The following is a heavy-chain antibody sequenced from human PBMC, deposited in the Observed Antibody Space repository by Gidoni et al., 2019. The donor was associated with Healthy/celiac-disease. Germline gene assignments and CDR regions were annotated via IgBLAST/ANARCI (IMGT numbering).Heavy chain of an antibody. Sequence: QVQLVQSGAEVKKPGASVKVSCKASGYTFTRYGISWVRQAPGQGLEWMGWISAYNGNTNYAQKLQGRVTMTTDTSTSTAYMELRSLRSDDTAVYYCARVILIFGVVIILGPFDYWGQGTLVTVSS. CDR3: ARVILIFGVVIILGPFDY. V-gene: IGHV1-18*01. J-gene: IGHJ4*02. D-gene: IGHD3-3*01. CDR1: GYTFTRYG. CDR2: ISAYNGNT.